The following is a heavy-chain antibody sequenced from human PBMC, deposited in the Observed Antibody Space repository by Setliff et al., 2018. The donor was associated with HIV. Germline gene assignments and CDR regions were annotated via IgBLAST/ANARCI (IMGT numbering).Heavy chain of an antibody. J-gene: IGHJ4*02. CDR2: INPSGGST. CDR3: ARDGVVVVAASNYYFDY. CDR1: GYTFTSYY. V-gene: IGHV1-46*01. D-gene: IGHD2-15*01. Sequence: GASVKVSCKASGYTFTSYYMHWVRQAPGQGLEWMGIINPSGGSTIYAQKFQGRVTMTRDTSTSTVYMELSSLRSEDTAVYYCARDGVVVVAASNYYFDYWGQGTLVTV.